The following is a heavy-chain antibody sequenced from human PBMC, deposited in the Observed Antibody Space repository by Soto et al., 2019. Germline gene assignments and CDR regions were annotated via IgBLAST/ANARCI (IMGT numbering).Heavy chain of an antibody. CDR2: ISGDGSST. J-gene: IGHJ3*02. CDR1: GFTFSSYW. D-gene: IGHD6-25*01. Sequence: EVQLVESGGGLVQPGGSLRLSCAASGFTFSSYWMYWVRQAPGKGLVWVSRISGDGSSTTHADSVRGRFTISRDNAKNTLYLQMDSLRVEDTAVYYCARPGAGIIAAGGGAFDIWGQGTMVTVSS. V-gene: IGHV3-74*01. CDR3: ARPGAGIIAAGGGAFDI.